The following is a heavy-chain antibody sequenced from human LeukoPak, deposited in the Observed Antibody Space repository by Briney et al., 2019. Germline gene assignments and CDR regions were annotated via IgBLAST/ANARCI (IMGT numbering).Heavy chain of an antibody. CDR1: GYTLTELS. J-gene: IGHJ5*02. Sequence: ASVKVSCKVSGYTLTELSMHWVRQAPGKGLEWMGGFDPEDGETIYAQKFQGRVTMTEDTSTDTAYMELSSLRSEDTAVYYCATQHGSGYSVWDWFDPWGQGTLVTVSS. D-gene: IGHD3-22*01. V-gene: IGHV1-24*01. CDR3: ATQHGSGYSVWDWFDP. CDR2: FDPEDGET.